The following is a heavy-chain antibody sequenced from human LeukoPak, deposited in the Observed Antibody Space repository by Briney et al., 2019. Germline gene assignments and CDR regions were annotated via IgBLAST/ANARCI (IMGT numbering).Heavy chain of an antibody. V-gene: IGHV3-53*01. CDR2: IYSGGDT. Sequence: GGSLKLSCAASGFTVSSNYVSWVRQAPGKGLEWVSVIYSGGDTYYADSVKGRFTLSRDNSKNLLYLQMNSLRAEDTAVYYCARGGAARSAGHWGQGTLVTVSS. CDR1: GFTVSSNY. CDR3: ARGGAARSAGH. D-gene: IGHD6-6*01. J-gene: IGHJ4*02.